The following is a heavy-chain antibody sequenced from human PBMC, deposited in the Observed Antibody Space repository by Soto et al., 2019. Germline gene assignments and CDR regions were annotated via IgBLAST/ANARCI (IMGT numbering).Heavy chain of an antibody. CDR3: ASEPLASSYGMDV. CDR1: GGSISSGDHY. Sequence: QVRLQESGPGLVKPSQTLSLTCTVSGGSISSGDHYWSWIRQPPGKGLEWIGYIYNTGNSYSNPSLKSRLTISVDTSENQFSLKLSSVSAADTAVYYCASEPLASSYGMDVWGQGTTVTVSS. J-gene: IGHJ6*02. CDR2: IYNTGNS. V-gene: IGHV4-30-4*01.